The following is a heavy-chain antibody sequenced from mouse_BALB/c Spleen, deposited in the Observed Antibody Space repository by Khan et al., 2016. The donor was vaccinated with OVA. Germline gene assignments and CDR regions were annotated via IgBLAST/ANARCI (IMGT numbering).Heavy chain of an antibody. V-gene: IGHV5-9-1*01. Sequence: EVELVEPGGGLVEPGGSLKLSCAASGFTFSTFVMSWVRQTPEKRLEWVATISRAATYTYYTDSVKGRFNISRDNAKNTLYLQMNSLRSEDTAIYYCANGNYGWFANWGQGTLVTVSA. J-gene: IGHJ3*01. CDR3: ANGNYGWFAN. D-gene: IGHD2-1*01. CDR1: GFTFSTFV. CDR2: ISRAATYT.